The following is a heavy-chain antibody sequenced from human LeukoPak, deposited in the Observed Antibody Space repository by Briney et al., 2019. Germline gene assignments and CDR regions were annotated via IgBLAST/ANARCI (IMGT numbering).Heavy chain of an antibody. Sequence: NPSETLSLTCTVSGYAVSSGYYLGWIRQPPGKGLEWIGEINHSGSTNYNSSLQSRFTIAVDTSKNQFSLNLRSVPAAHQAVYFCGRVLQAYMDVGGQGTTVTLTS. V-gene: IGHV4-38-2*02. J-gene: IGHJ6*03. CDR2: INHSGST. D-gene: IGHD1-1*01. CDR1: GYAVSSGYY. CDR3: GRVLQAYMDV.